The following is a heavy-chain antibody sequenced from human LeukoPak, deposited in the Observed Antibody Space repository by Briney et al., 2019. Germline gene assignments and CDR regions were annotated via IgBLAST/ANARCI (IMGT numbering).Heavy chain of an antibody. J-gene: IGHJ4*02. CDR2: IKEDGSEK. CDR3: ARGGGYDYGVDDY. D-gene: IGHD5-12*01. V-gene: IGHV3-7*01. CDR1: GFTFSSYW. Sequence: GGSLRLSCAASGFTFSSYWMGWVRQAPGKGLEWVAKIKEDGSEKYYVDSVKGRFTISRDNAKNSLYLQMNSLRAEDTAVYYCARGGGYDYGVDDYWGQGTLVTVSS.